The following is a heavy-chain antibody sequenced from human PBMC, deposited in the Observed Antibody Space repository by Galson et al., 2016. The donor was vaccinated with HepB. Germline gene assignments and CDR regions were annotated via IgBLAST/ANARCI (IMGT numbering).Heavy chain of an antibody. V-gene: IGHV4-39*01. Sequence: SETLSLTCSVSGVSISDTTYYWGWIRQPPGKGLEWIGSFFSHASTHYNPSPKSRVSTSEDTSSNQFSLRLSSVTAADTAVYFCAGVERGYASGSYFSVSDYWGQGLRVTVSS. J-gene: IGHJ4*02. D-gene: IGHD3-10*01. CDR1: GVSISDTTYY. CDR3: AGVERGYASGSYFSVSDY. CDR2: FFSHAST.